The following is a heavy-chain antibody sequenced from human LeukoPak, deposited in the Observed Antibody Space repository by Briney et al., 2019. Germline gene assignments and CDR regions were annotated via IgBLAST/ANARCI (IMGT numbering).Heavy chain of an antibody. CDR2: IYYSGST. Sequence: SETLSLTCTVSGGSVISGSSYWGWIRQPPGKGLEWIGNIYYSGSTYYNPSLQSRVTISVDTSQNQFSLTLSSVTAADTAVYYCATGYGDFRVEGRYFYSWGQGTLVTVSS. V-gene: IGHV4-39*07. CDR3: ATGYGDFRVEGRYFYS. CDR1: GGSVISGSSY. J-gene: IGHJ4*02. D-gene: IGHD4-17*01.